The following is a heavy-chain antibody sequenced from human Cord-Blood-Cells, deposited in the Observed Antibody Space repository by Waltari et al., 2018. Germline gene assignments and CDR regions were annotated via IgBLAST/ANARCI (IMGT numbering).Heavy chain of an antibody. D-gene: IGHD2-15*01. Sequence: VKPSQTLSLTCTVSGGSISSGDYYWSWIRQPPGKGLEWIGYIYYSGSTHYNPSLKSRVTISVDTSKNQFSLKLSSVTAADTAVYYCARVVAADAFDIWGQGTMVTVSS. CDR3: ARVVAADAFDI. V-gene: IGHV4-30-4*01. CDR1: GGSISSGDYY. J-gene: IGHJ3*02. CDR2: IYYSGST.